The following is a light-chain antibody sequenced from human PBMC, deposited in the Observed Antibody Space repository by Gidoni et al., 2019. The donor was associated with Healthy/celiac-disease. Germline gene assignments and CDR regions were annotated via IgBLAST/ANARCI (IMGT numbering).Light chain of an antibody. CDR2: CNS. CDR3: QSYDSSLSGDVV. V-gene: IGLV1-40*01. CDR1: SSNIGAGYD. Sequence: QSVLTQPPSVSGAPGQRVTISCTWISSNIGAGYDVHWYQQLPGTAPKLLIYCNSNRPSGVPDRFSGSKSGTSASLAITGLQAEDEADYYCQSYDSSLSGDVVFGGGTKLTVL. J-gene: IGLJ2*01.